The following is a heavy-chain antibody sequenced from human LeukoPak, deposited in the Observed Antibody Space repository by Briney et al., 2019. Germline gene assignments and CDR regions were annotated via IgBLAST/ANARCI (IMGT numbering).Heavy chain of an antibody. CDR1: GGSFSGYY. V-gene: IGHV4-34*01. Sequence: SGTLCLTCAAHGGSFSGYYWTWIRQSPGKGMEWIGEVNSRGSANYNPSLTSRVTISVDTSKNQFSLRLTSVTAADAGVYYCARDAFCLNGVCYSGRYDYWGQGILVSVSS. J-gene: IGHJ4*02. CDR2: VNSRGSA. CDR3: ARDAFCLNGVCYSGRYDY. D-gene: IGHD2-21*02.